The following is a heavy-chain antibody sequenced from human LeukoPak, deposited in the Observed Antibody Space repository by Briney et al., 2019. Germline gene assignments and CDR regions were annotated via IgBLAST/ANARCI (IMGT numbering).Heavy chain of an antibody. V-gene: IGHV1-69*01. CDR1: GGTFSSYT. CDR3: ARKLPTYYDFWSGYWGAFDI. CDR2: IIPIFGTA. Sequence: GSSVKVSCKASGGTFSSYTISWVRQAPGQGLEWMGGIIPIFGTANYAQKFQGRVTITADESTSTAYMELSSLRSEDTAVYYCARKLPTYYDFWSGYWGAFDIWGQGTMVTVSS. J-gene: IGHJ3*02. D-gene: IGHD3-3*01.